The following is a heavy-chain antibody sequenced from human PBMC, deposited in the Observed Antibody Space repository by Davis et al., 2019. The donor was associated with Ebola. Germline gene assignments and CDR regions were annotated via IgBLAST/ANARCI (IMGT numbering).Heavy chain of an antibody. J-gene: IGHJ4*02. CDR1: GYSFNRYY. CDR2: INPADSDT. CDR3: ATLVHNSSGL. V-gene: IGHV5-51*01. D-gene: IGHD6-19*01. Sequence: GESLKISCKASGYSFNRYYIGWVRQMPGKGPEWMGIINPADSDTRYSPSFQGQVSISADKSISTAYLQWSSLKASDTAMYYCATLVHNSSGLWGQGTLVTVSS.